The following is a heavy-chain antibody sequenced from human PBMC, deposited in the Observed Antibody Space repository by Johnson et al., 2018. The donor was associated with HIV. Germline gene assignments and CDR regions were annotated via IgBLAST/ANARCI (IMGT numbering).Heavy chain of an antibody. CDR2: ISWNSDTI. Sequence: VQLVESGGGLIQPGKSLRLSCAASGFTFDDYAMHWVRQAPGKGLEWVSGISWNSDTIRYADSVKGRFTISRDNSKNTLYLQMTSLRSEDTAVYYCAKDSSSRMGFPGFDIWGQGTRVTVSS. CDR3: AKDSSSRMGFPGFDI. J-gene: IGHJ3*02. CDR1: GFTFDDYA. V-gene: IGHV3-9*01. D-gene: IGHD2-2*01.